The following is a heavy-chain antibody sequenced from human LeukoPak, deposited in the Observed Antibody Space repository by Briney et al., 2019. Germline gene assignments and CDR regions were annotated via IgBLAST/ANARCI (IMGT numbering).Heavy chain of an antibody. D-gene: IGHD2-15*01. V-gene: IGHV5-51*01. CDR1: GYSFTSYW. CDR2: IYPGDSDT. J-gene: IGHJ3*02. CDR3: ARQGSGYCSGGSCYRAFDI. Sequence: GESLKISCKGSGYSFTSYWIGWVRQMPGKGLEWMGIIYPGDSDTRYSPSFQGQVTISADKSISTAYLQWSSLKASDTAMYYCARQGSGYCSGGSCYRAFDIWGQGTMVTVSS.